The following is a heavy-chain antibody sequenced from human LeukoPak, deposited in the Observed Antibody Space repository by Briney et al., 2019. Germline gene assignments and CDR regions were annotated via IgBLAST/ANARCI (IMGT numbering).Heavy chain of an antibody. Sequence: SETLSLTCTVSGGSISSNSYYWGWLRQPPGTGLEWVGSIHYSGSTYYNPSLKSRVAISVDTSKNQFSLRLNSVTAADTAMYYCARGSGTYYVYNWFHPWGQGTLVTVSS. CDR1: GGSISSNSYY. CDR3: ARGSGTYYVYNWFHP. D-gene: IGHD3-10*01. J-gene: IGHJ5*02. CDR2: IHYSGST. V-gene: IGHV4-39*07.